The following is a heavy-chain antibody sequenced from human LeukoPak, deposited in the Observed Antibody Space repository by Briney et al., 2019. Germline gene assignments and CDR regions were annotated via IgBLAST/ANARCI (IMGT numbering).Heavy chain of an antibody. V-gene: IGHV4-38-2*02. D-gene: IGHD1-14*01. Sequence: PSETLSLTCTVSGYSISSGYYWGWIRQPPGKGLEWIGNIYHSESTYYNPSLKSRVTISVDTSKNQFSLRLSSVTAADTAVYYCARVLNTRNWYFDLWGRGTLVTVSS. CDR2: IYHSEST. J-gene: IGHJ2*01. CDR3: ARVLNTRNWYFDL. CDR1: GYSISSGYY.